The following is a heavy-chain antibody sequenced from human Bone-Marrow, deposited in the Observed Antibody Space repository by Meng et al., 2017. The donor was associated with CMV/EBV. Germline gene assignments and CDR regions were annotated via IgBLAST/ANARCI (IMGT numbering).Heavy chain of an antibody. CDR1: GGSISSYY. J-gene: IGHJ6*02. V-gene: IGHV4-59*01. D-gene: IGHD2-2*01. CDR3: ARVIGFCSSTSCYYLGGMDV. CDR2: IYYSGSA. Sequence: EIRSLTCPVSGGSISSYYWSWTRQPPGKGLEWIGYIYYSGSANYNPSLKSRVTISVDTSKTQFSLTLSSVTAADTAVYYCARVIGFCSSTSCYYLGGMDVWGQGTTVTVSS.